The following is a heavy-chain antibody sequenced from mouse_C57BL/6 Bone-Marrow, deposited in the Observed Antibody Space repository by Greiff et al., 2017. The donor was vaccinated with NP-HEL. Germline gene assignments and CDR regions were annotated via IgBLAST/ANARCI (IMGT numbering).Heavy chain of an antibody. CDR3: AGGDYYGSSYYFDY. CDR1: GYTFTSYW. D-gene: IGHD1-1*01. CDR2: IDPSDSET. J-gene: IGHJ2*01. V-gene: IGHV1-52*01. Sequence: QVQLQQPGAELVRPGSSVKLSCKASGYTFTSYWMHWVKQRPIQGLEWIGNIDPSDSETHYNQTFKDKATLTVDKSSSTASMQLSSLTSEDSAVYYCAGGDYYGSSYYFDYWGQGTTLTVSS.